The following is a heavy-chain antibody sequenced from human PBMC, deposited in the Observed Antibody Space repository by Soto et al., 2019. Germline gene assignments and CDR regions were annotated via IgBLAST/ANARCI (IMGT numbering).Heavy chain of an antibody. D-gene: IGHD6-13*01. J-gene: IGHJ3*02. CDR3: AGYNQGNQYSSSSYVAFDI. V-gene: IGHV1-18*01. CDR2: ISAYNGNT. Sequence: GASVKVSCKASGYTFTSYGISWVRQAPGQGLEWMGWISAYNGNTNYAQKLQGRVTMTTDTSTSTAYMELRSLRSDDTAVYYCAGYNQGNQYSSSSYVAFDIWGQGTMVTVSS. CDR1: GYTFTSYG.